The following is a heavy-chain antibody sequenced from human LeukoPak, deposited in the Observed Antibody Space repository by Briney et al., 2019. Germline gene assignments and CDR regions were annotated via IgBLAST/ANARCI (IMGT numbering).Heavy chain of an antibody. D-gene: IGHD2-15*01. CDR1: GGTFSSYA. J-gene: IGHJ6*02. V-gene: IGHV1-69*13. CDR3: ARGSGYCSGVCNGMDV. Sequence: ASVKVSCKASGGTFSSYAISWVRQAPGQGLEWMGGIIPIFGTANYAQKFQGRVTITADESTSTAYMGLSSLRSEDTAVYYCARGSGYCSGVCNGMDVWGQGTTVTVSS. CDR2: IIPIFGTA.